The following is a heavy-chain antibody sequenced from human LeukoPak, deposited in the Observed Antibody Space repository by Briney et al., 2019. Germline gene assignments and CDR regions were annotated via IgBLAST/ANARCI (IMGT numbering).Heavy chain of an antibody. Sequence: GGSLRLSCAASGFTLNTYTMNWVRQAPGKGLEWVSYISGSSGIIDYADSVRGRFTISRDNSKNTLYLQMNSLRAEDTAVYYCAREVTLYYDFWSGYSGGAFDIWGQGTMVTVSS. J-gene: IGHJ3*02. D-gene: IGHD3-3*01. CDR2: ISGSSGII. CDR1: GFTLNTYT. V-gene: IGHV3-48*01. CDR3: AREVTLYYDFWSGYSGGAFDI.